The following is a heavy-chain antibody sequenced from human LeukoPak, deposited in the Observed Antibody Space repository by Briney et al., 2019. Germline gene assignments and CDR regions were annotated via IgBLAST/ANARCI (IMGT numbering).Heavy chain of an antibody. Sequence: SETLSLTCTVSGGSVSSYSWSWIRQPAGKGLEWIGRIYTSGSTNYNPSPKSGVTMSVDTSKNQFSLKLSSVTAADTAVYYCATYSSNQGAFDIWGQGTMVTVSS. D-gene: IGHD6-13*01. V-gene: IGHV4-4*07. CDR1: GGSVSSYS. J-gene: IGHJ3*02. CDR3: ATYSSNQGAFDI. CDR2: IYTSGST.